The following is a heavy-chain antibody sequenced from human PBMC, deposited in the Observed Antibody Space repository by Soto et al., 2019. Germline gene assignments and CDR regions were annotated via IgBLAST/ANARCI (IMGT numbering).Heavy chain of an antibody. Sequence: QVQLVESGGGVVQPGRSLRLSCGASGFIFSSYGMHWVRQAPGKGLEWVAIVSYDGTNKYYADSVKGRFTISRDNSKNTLYLQMNSLRAEDTAVYYCAKGSTMVRGLPSSFDYWGQGTLVTVSS. V-gene: IGHV3-30*18. CDR2: VSYDGTNK. D-gene: IGHD3-10*01. CDR3: AKGSTMVRGLPSSFDY. CDR1: GFIFSSYG. J-gene: IGHJ4*02.